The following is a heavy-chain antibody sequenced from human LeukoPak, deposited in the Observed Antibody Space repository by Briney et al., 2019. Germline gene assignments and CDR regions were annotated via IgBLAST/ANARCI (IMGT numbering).Heavy chain of an antibody. D-gene: IGHD6-13*01. CDR2: IRYDGSNK. CDR1: GFTVSSYG. V-gene: IGHV3-30*02. J-gene: IGHJ4*02. CDR3: AKDYPIAAALDY. Sequence: PGGSLRLSCAASGFTVSSYGIHWVRQAPGKGLEWVAFIRYDGSNKYYADSVKGRFTISRDNSKNTLYLQMNSLRAEDTAVYYCAKDYPIAAALDYWGQGTLVTVSS.